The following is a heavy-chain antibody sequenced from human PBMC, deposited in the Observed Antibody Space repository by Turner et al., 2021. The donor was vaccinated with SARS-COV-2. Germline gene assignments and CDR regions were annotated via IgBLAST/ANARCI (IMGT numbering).Heavy chain of an antibody. Sequence: QVQLVQSGAKVKKPGSSVKVSCKTSGGTVSSYAISWVRQAPGQGLEWMGGIIPIFATTNYAQKFRGRVTITADESTSTAYMELSSLRSEDTAVYYCARVTTYDSSGYSVDYWGQGTLVTVSS. CDR2: IIPIFATT. V-gene: IGHV1-69*01. CDR1: GGTVSSYA. D-gene: IGHD3-22*01. J-gene: IGHJ4*02. CDR3: ARVTTYDSSGYSVDY.